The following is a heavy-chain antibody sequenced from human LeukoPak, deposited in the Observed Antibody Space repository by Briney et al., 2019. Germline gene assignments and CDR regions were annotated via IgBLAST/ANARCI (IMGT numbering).Heavy chain of an antibody. V-gene: IGHV1-18*01. CDR2: ISVYNGNT. CDR1: GYSFRNYG. Sequence: GASVKVSCKASGYSFRNYGISWVRQAPGQGLEYMGWISVYNGNTNYAQRLQGRVTMTADTSTSTVYMELRSLRSDDTAVYHCARGGGGYYGSGSYLIDHWGQGTLVTVSS. J-gene: IGHJ4*02. CDR3: ARGGGGYYGSGSYLIDH. D-gene: IGHD3-10*01.